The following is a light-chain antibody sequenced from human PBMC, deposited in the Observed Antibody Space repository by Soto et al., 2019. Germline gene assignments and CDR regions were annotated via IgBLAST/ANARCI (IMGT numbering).Light chain of an antibody. CDR1: QRIATY. V-gene: IGKV1-39*01. Sequence: DIQMTQSPSSLSASVGDRVAITCRARQRIATYLNWYQQKPGKAPELLIYAASSLQSGVPSTFSGSGSGTDFTLTISSLQPDDFATYYCQQSYSTPRTFGQGTKLEI. J-gene: IGKJ2*01. CDR3: QQSYSTPRT. CDR2: AAS.